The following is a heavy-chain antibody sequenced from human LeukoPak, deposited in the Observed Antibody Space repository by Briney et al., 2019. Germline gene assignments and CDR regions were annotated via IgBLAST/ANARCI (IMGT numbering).Heavy chain of an antibody. V-gene: IGHV3-7*01. CDR1: GFTFSSYW. D-gene: IGHD3-22*01. Sequence: GGSLRLSCAASGFTFSSYWMSWVRQAPGKGLEWVANIKQDGSEKYYVDSVKGRFTISRDNAKNSLYLQMNSLRAEDTAVYYCARDRPNYYDSSGYPFYYYYYMDVWGKGTTVTISS. J-gene: IGHJ6*03. CDR2: IKQDGSEK. CDR3: ARDRPNYYDSSGYPFYYYYYMDV.